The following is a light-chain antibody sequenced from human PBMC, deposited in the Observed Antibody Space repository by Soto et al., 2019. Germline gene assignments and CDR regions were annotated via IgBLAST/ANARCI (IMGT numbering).Light chain of an antibody. J-gene: IGKJ1*01. CDR1: QSFSSW. V-gene: IGKV1-5*01. Sequence: DIQMTQSPSTLSAAVGDRVTITCRASQSFSSWLAWYQQKPGKAPKLLIYDASSLQIGVPSRFSGSGSGTEFTLTISRVQPDDFASYYCQQYNSFPTFVQGTQGEIK. CDR2: DAS. CDR3: QQYNSFPT.